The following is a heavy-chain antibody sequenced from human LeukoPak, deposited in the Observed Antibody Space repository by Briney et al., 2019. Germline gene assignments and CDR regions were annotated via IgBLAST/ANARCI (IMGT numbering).Heavy chain of an antibody. CDR2: INHSGST. Sequence: KPSETLSFTCAVYGGSFGGYYWSWIRQPPGKGLEWIGEINHSGSTNYNPSLKSRVTISVDTSKNQFSLKLSSVTAADTAVYYCARGLSSGMDVWGKGTTVTVSS. V-gene: IGHV4-34*01. CDR3: ARGLSSGMDV. J-gene: IGHJ6*04. CDR1: GGSFGGYY.